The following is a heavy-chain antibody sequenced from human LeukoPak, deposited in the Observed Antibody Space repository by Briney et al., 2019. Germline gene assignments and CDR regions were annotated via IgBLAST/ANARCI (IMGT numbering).Heavy chain of an antibody. Sequence: SETLSLTCTVSGGSISSYYWSWIRQSPGKGLEWIGYVFYGGSTIYNPSLKSRVTISVDTSENQFSLTVTSVTAADTAVYYCARLYGSTWGYFDYWGQGTPVTVSS. J-gene: IGHJ4*02. CDR2: VFYGGST. D-gene: IGHD6-13*01. CDR3: ARLYGSTWGYFDY. V-gene: IGHV4-59*08. CDR1: GGSISSYY.